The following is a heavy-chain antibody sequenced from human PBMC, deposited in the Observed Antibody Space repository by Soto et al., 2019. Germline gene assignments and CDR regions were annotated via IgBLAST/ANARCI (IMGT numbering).Heavy chain of an antibody. Sequence: QVQLVQSGTEVKKPGASVKVSCKASGYTFTSYGIHWVRQAHGQRLEWMGWINAANGDTKYSPKFQGRVTITMDTSASTAYMELSSLRSEDTAVYYCVRRHVSATGIDWFDPWGQGTLVTVSS. CDR1: GYTFTSYG. V-gene: IGHV1-3*01. CDR2: INAANGDT. CDR3: VRRHVSATGIDWFDP. J-gene: IGHJ5*02. D-gene: IGHD6-13*01.